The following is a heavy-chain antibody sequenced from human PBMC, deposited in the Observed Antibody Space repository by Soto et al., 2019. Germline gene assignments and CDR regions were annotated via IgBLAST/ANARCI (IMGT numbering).Heavy chain of an antibody. J-gene: IGHJ3*01. CDR1: GYSFTTFW. CDR3: ARNLYDTRNYIAALDV. CDR2: LDPADSFT. Sequence: RGESLKISCNVSGYSFTTFWISWVRQMPEKGLEWMGRLDPADSFTNYSPSFQGHVTISVDKSINTAYLQWRSLKASDTAIYYCARNLYDTRNYIAALDVWGEGTMVTVSS. D-gene: IGHD3-22*01. V-gene: IGHV5-10-1*01.